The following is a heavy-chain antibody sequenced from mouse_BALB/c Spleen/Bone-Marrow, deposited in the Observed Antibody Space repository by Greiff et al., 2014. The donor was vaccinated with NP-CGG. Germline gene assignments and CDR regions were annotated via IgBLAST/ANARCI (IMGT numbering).Heavy chain of an antibody. Sequence: VKLMESGAKLVRPGVSVKISCKGSGYTFTDHAMHWVKRSHAKSLEWIGLISGYYGDAIYNQKFKGKATMTVDKSSSTAYMELARLTSEDSAIYYCAGSGKVRNAMDYWGQGTSVTVSS. CDR1: GYTFTDHA. CDR3: AGSGKVRNAMDY. D-gene: IGHD2-14*01. J-gene: IGHJ4*01. V-gene: IGHV1S137*01. CDR2: ISGYYGDA.